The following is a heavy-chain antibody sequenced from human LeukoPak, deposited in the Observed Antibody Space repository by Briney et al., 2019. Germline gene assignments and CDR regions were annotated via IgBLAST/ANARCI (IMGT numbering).Heavy chain of an antibody. V-gene: IGHV3-48*02. D-gene: IGHD1-26*01. CDR3: ARVRVDNGSSNYWYFDL. J-gene: IGHJ2*01. CDR1: GFTFSSYS. CDR2: ISSSGTAV. Sequence: GGSLRLSCAASGFTFSSYSMNWVRQAPGKGLEWVSYISSSGTAVYYADSVKGRITISRDNAKNSLYLHMNSLRDEGTAVYYCARVRVDNGSSNYWYFDLWGRGTLVTASS.